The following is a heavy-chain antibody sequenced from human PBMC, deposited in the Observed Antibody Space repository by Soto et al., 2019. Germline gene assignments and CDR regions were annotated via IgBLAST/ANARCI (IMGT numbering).Heavy chain of an antibody. CDR1: GGSISSYY. Sequence: TSETLSLTCTVSGGSISSYYWSWIRQPAGKGLEWIGRIYTSGSTNYNPSLKSRVTMSVDTSKNQFSLKLSSVTAADTAVYYCARDSNDFWSGYLPNYYYYYGMDVWGQGTTVTVSS. V-gene: IGHV4-4*07. CDR3: ARDSNDFWSGYLPNYYYYYGMDV. J-gene: IGHJ6*02. CDR2: IYTSGST. D-gene: IGHD3-3*01.